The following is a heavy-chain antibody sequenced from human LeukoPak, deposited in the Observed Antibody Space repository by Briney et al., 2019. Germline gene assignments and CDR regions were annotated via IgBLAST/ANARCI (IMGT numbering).Heavy chain of an antibody. D-gene: IGHD2-15*01. CDR1: GFTFSAFA. J-gene: IGHJ4*02. CDR2: ISYDGSNK. CDR3: ASSSVVVAAYFDY. V-gene: IGHV3-30-3*01. Sequence: GGSLRLSCAASGFTFSAFAMTWVRQAPGKGLEWVAVISYDGSNKYYADSVKGRFTVSRDNSKNTLYLQMNSLRAEDTAVYYCASSSVVVAAYFDYWGQGTLVTVSS.